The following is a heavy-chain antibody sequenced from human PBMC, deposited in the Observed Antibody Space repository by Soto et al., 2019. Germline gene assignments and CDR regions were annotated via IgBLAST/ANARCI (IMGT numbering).Heavy chain of an antibody. CDR3: ATTRKGYYDDSGYFDY. CDR2: IWYDGSNK. V-gene: IGHV3-33*01. D-gene: IGHD3-22*01. CDR1: GFTFSNYG. Sequence: SLILSCAASGFTFSNYGMHWVRQAPGEGLEWVALIWYDGSNKYYADSVKGRFTISRDNSKNTLYLQMNSLRAEDTAVYFCATTRKGYYDDSGYFDYWGQGTLVTVSS. J-gene: IGHJ4*02.